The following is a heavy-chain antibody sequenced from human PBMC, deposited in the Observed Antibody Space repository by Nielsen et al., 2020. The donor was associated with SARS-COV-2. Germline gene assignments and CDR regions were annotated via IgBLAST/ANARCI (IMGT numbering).Heavy chain of an antibody. CDR3: AREQGARDY. Sequence: SETLSLTCTVSGGSVSSGSYYWSWIRQPPGKGLEWIGYIYYSGSTNYNPSLKSRVTISVDTSKNQFSLKLSSVTAADTAVYYCAREQGARDYWGQGTLVTVSS. J-gene: IGHJ4*02. CDR1: GGSVSSGSYY. D-gene: IGHD1-26*01. CDR2: IYYSGST. V-gene: IGHV4-61*01.